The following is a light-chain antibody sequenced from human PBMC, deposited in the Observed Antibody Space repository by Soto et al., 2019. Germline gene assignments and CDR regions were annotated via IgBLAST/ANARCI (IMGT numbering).Light chain of an antibody. CDR1: QSVRSNY. CDR3: QQYGSTPLT. V-gene: IGKV3-20*01. J-gene: IGKJ4*02. CDR2: VAS. Sequence: EIVLTQSPDTLSLSPGERATLSCRASQSVRSNYLAWSQQKPGQAPRFLIYVASSMATGIPDRFSGSGSGTDFTLTISRLEPEDFAVYYCQQYGSTPLTFGGGTKVDIK.